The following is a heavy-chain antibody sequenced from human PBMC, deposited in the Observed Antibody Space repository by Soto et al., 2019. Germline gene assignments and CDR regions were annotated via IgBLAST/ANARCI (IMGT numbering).Heavy chain of an antibody. Sequence: QVQLVEPGGGLVKPGGSLRLSCAASGFTLSDYYMSWIRQAPGKGLEWVSHISGSGNTIDYADSVKGRFTISRDNAKNSLYLQMNSLRDDDTAVFYCARGRYALDYWGQGTRVTVSS. CDR3: ARGRYALDY. CDR1: GFTLSDYY. D-gene: IGHD3-16*01. CDR2: ISGSGNTI. J-gene: IGHJ4*02. V-gene: IGHV3-11*01.